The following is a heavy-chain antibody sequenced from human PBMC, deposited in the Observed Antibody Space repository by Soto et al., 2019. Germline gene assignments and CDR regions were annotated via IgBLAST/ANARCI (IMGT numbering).Heavy chain of an antibody. D-gene: IGHD3-10*01. CDR2: MNPNSGNT. CDR3: ARGPPNIWEFVLRDYYYYGMYF. V-gene: IGHV1-8*01. Sequence: ASVKVSCKASGYTFTSYDINWVRQATGQGLEWMGWMNPNSGNTGYAQKFQGRVTMTRNTSISTAYMELSSLRSEDTAVYYCARGPPNIWEFVLRDYYYYGMYFWGQGYTVT. J-gene: IGHJ6*02. CDR1: GYTFTSYD.